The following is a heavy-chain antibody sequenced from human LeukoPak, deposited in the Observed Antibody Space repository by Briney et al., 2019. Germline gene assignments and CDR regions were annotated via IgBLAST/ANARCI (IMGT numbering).Heavy chain of an antibody. CDR2: IIPILGIA. V-gene: IGHV1-69*02. CDR1: GGTFSSYT. CDR3: ARGDPRRYYYYGMDV. J-gene: IGHJ6*02. Sequence: GASVKVSCKASGGTFSSYTISWVRQAPGQGLEWMGRIIPILGIANYAQKFQGRVTITADKSTSTAYMELSSLRSEDTAVYYCARGDPRRYYYYGMDVWGQGTTVTVSS.